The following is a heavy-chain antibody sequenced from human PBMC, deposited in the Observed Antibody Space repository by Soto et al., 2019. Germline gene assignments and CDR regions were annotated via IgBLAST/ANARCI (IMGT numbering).Heavy chain of an antibody. CDR3: AEKEERVVNTTMVGIVDY. D-gene: IGHD5-18*01. J-gene: IGHJ4*02. CDR2: ISYDENNK. Sequence: QVQLVESGGGVVQPGRSLRLSCAASGFTFTNYAMHWVRQAPGKGLERVAVISYDENNKYYADSVKARFTIARDNSMSTVYLQMDRLRAEDTAVYYWAEKEERVVNTTMVGIVDYWCKGTLVTVSS. V-gene: IGHV3-30*03. CDR1: GFTFTNYA.